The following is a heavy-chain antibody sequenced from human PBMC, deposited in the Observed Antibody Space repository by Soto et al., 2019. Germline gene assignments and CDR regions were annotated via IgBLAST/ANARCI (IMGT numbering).Heavy chain of an antibody. V-gene: IGHV4-30-4*01. CDR1: GGSITTCDYF. Sequence: SETLSLTCTVSGGSITTCDYFWSWIRRPPGRALEWIGYIYYTGSTFYNPSLRSRVTISGDTSKNEFSLTLNSVTAADTAVYYCARGRGRSWYFDYWGQGTLVTVSS. J-gene: IGHJ4*02. D-gene: IGHD6-13*01. CDR2: IYYTGST. CDR3: ARGRGRSWYFDY.